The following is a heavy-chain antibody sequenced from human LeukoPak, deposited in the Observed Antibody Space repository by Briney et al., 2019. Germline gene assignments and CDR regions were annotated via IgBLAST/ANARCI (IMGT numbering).Heavy chain of an antibody. CDR1: GFTFDDYA. Sequence: PGGSLRLSCAASGFTFDDYAMHWVRQAPGKGLEWVSLISWDGSSNYYADSVKGRFTISRDNSKNSLYLQMNSLRAEDTALYYCAMVGEGDAFDIWGQGTMVTVSS. V-gene: IGHV3-43D*03. CDR3: AMVGEGDAFDI. J-gene: IGHJ3*02. D-gene: IGHD3-16*01. CDR2: ISWDGSSN.